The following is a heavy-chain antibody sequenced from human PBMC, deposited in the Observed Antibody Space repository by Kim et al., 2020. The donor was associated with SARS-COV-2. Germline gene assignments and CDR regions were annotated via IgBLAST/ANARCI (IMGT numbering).Heavy chain of an antibody. Sequence: SETLSLTCTVSGGSISSSSYYWGWIRQPPGKGLEWIGSIYYSGSTYYNPSLKSRVTISVDTSKNQFSLKLSSVTAADTAVYYCAVPCRTIVVVPAVYDAFDIWGQGTMVTVSS. CDR1: GGSISSSSYY. V-gene: IGHV4-39*01. J-gene: IGHJ3*02. D-gene: IGHD2-2*01. CDR3: AVPCRTIVVVPAVYDAFDI. CDR2: IYYSGST.